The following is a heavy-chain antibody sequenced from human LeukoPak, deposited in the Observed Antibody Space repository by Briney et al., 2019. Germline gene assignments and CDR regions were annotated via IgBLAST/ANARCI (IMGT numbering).Heavy chain of an antibody. Sequence: KSSETLSLTCTVSGGSISSGSYYWSCIRQPAGKGLECIGRIYNSGTTNYNPSLNSRVTISVDTSKNQFSLKLSSVTAADTAVYYCARGRGSGSSLDYFDYWGQGTLVTVSS. CDR2: IYNSGTT. CDR1: GGSISSGSYY. CDR3: ARGRGSGSSLDYFDY. J-gene: IGHJ4*02. D-gene: IGHD3-10*01. V-gene: IGHV4-61*02.